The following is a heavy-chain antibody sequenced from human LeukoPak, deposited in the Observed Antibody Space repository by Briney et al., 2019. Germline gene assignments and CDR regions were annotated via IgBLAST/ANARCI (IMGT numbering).Heavy chain of an antibody. Sequence: SVKVSCKASGGIFSNHAVTWVRQAPGQGLEWMGRIIPMIGTAKYAQRFQGRVTFTADTSTNTAYMELSSLTSEDTALYFCAKGATVGKEALDIWGQGSLVTVSS. CDR1: GGIFSNHA. CDR2: IIPMIGTA. D-gene: IGHD1-14*01. V-gene: IGHV1-69*04. CDR3: AKGATVGKEALDI. J-gene: IGHJ3*02.